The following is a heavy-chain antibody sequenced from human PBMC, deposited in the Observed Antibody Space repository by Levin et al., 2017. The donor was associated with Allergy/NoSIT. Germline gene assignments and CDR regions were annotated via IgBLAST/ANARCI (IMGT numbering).Heavy chain of an antibody. CDR2: ISYDGSNK. J-gene: IGHJ4*02. CDR1: GFTFSSYG. V-gene: IGHV3-30*18. CDR3: AKDFDDSSGYGGHYFDY. Sequence: GGSLRLSCAASGFTFSSYGMHWVRQAPGKGLEWVAVISYDGSNKYYADSVKGRFTISRDNSKNTLYLQMNSLRAEDTAVYYCAKDFDDSSGYGGHYFDYWGQGTLVTVSS. D-gene: IGHD3-22*01.